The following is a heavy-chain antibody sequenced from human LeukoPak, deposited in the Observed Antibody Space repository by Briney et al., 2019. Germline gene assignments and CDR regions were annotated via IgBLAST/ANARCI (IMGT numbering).Heavy chain of an antibody. CDR3: ARDLGFYYDSSGYYHHDAFDI. V-gene: IGHV4-61*02. CDR1: GGSISSGSYY. CDR2: IYTSGST. J-gene: IGHJ3*02. Sequence: SETLSLTCTVSGGSISSGSYYWSWIRQPAGKGLEWIGRIYTSGSTNYNPSLKSRVTISVDTSKNQFSLKLSSVTAADTAVYYCARDLGFYYDSSGYYHHDAFDIWGQGTMVTVSP. D-gene: IGHD3-22*01.